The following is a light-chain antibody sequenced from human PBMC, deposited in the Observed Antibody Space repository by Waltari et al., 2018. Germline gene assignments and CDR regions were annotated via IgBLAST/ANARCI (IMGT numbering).Light chain of an antibody. Sequence: EIVMTQSPATLSVSPGERATLSCRASQSVSSNLAWYQPKPGQAPRLLSYGVSTRATGIPARFSGSGSGTEFTLTISSLQSEDFAVYYCQQYNNWPRSFGQGTRLEIK. J-gene: IGKJ5*01. CDR2: GVS. CDR1: QSVSSN. V-gene: IGKV3-15*01. CDR3: QQYNNWPRS.